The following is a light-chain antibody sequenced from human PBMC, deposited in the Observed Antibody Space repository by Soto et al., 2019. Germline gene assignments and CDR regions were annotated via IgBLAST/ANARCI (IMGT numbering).Light chain of an antibody. Sequence: EIVMTQSPATLSVSPGGRATFSCRASQSVSNKLAWYQQKPGQAPRLVIYDASARATGFPSTFSGSGSGTEFTLTISDLQSEDFSVYYCQQYYNWPYTFGQGTKLEIK. CDR3: QQYYNWPYT. J-gene: IGKJ2*01. CDR2: DAS. CDR1: QSVSNK. V-gene: IGKV3-15*01.